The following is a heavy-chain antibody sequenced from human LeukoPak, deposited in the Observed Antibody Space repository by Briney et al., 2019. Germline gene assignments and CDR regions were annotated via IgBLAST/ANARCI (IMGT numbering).Heavy chain of an antibody. V-gene: IGHV3-66*01. CDR2: IYSGGST. J-gene: IGHJ6*03. D-gene: IGHD3-10*01. Sequence: GGSLRLSCAASGFTVSSNYMSWVRQAPGKGLEWVSVIYSGGSTYYADSVKGRFTISRDNSKNTLYLQMDSLRAEDTAVYYCARENMVRGVDYYYYYMDVWGKGTTVTISS. CDR1: GFTVSSNY. CDR3: ARENMVRGVDYYYYYMDV.